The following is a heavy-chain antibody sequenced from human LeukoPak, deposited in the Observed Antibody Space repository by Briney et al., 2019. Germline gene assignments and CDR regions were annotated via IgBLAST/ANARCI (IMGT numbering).Heavy chain of an antibody. CDR2: ISGSGGST. Sequence: PGGSLRLSCAASGFTFSSYAMSWVRQAPGKGLEWVSAISGSGGSTYYADSVKGRFTISRDNSKNTLYLRMNSLRAEDTAVYYCAKTDYYDSSGSFDYWGQGTLVTVSS. D-gene: IGHD3-22*01. V-gene: IGHV3-23*01. J-gene: IGHJ4*02. CDR3: AKTDYYDSSGSFDY. CDR1: GFTFSSYA.